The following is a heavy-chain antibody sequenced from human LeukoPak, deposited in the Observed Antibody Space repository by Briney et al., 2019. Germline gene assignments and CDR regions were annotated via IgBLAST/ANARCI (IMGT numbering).Heavy chain of an antibody. CDR1: GFTFSDYY. CDR2: ISSSGSTI. J-gene: IGHJ4*02. CDR3: AFQYYDILTGSAALDY. D-gene: IGHD3-9*01. V-gene: IGHV3-11*01. Sequence: PGGSLRLSCAASGFTFSDYYMSWIRQAPGKGLEWVSYISSSGSTIYYADSVKGRFTISRDNAKNSLYLQMNSLRAEDTAVYYCAFQYYDILTGSAALDYWGQGTLVTVSS.